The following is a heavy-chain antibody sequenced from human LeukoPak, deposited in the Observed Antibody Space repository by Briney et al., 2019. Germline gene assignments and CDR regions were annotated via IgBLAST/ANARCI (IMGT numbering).Heavy chain of an antibody. D-gene: IGHD3-22*01. J-gene: IGHJ6*02. Sequence: ASVKVSCKASGGAFSSYAISWVRQAPGQGLEWMGWISAYNGNTNYAQKLQGRVTMTTDTSTSTAYMELRSLRSDDTAVYYCARVDTMIVVVITNYYYGMDVWGQGTTVTVSS. V-gene: IGHV1-18*01. CDR2: ISAYNGNT. CDR1: GGAFSSYA. CDR3: ARVDTMIVVVITNYYYGMDV.